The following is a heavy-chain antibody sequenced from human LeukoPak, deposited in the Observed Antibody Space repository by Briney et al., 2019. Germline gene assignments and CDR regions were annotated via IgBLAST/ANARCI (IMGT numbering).Heavy chain of an antibody. CDR2: MNSGGST. Sequence: GGSLRLSCTASGFTVRSNYMSWVRQSPRKGLEWDSIMNSGGSTDYADSVKGRFIISRDHSKNTLYLQMNSLRAEDTAVYYCARDRYCSGGSCYGDAFDLWGQGTMVTVSS. D-gene: IGHD2-15*01. V-gene: IGHV3-53*01. CDR1: GFTVRSNY. J-gene: IGHJ3*01. CDR3: ARDRYCSGGSCYGDAFDL.